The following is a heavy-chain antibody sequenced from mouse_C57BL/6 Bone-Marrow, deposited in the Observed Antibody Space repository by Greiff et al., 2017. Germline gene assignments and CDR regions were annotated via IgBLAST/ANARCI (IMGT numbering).Heavy chain of an antibody. V-gene: IGHV1-74*01. D-gene: IGHD1-1*01. Sequence: QVQLQQPGAELVKPGASVKVSCKASGYTFTSYWMHWVKQRPGQGLEWIGRIHPSDSDTNYNQKFKGKATLTVDKSSSTAYMQLSILTSEDSAVYYCAIHLSYYYGKVDYWGQGTSVTVSS. CDR3: AIHLSYYYGKVDY. CDR2: IHPSDSDT. J-gene: IGHJ4*01. CDR1: GYTFTSYW.